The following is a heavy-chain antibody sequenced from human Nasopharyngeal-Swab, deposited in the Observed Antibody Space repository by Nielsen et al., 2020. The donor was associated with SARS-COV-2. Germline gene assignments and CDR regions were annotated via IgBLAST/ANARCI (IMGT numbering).Heavy chain of an antibody. J-gene: IGHJ3*02. CDR3: AKEIEMARRVYAFDI. CDR1: GFTFDDYA. V-gene: IGHV3-9*01. CDR2: IVGNVGSI. D-gene: IGHD5-24*01. Sequence: GGSLRLSCEASGFTFDDYAMHWFRKGQGRGWGGFQGIVGNVGSIGYADSVKGRFTISRDNAKNSLNLQMNSLRVEDTALYYCAKEIEMARRVYAFDIWGQGTMVTVSS.